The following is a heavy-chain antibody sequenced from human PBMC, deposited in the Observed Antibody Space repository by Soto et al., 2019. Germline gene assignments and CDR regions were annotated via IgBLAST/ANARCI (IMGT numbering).Heavy chain of an antibody. CDR3: AKDGASSRSNPFDY. D-gene: IGHD6-13*01. Sequence: QVQLVESGGGVVQPGRSLRLSCAASGFTFSSYGMHWVRQAPGKGLEWVAVISYDGSNKYYADSVKGRFTISRDNSKNTLYLRMNSLRAEDTAVYYCAKDGASSRSNPFDYWGQGTLVTVSS. V-gene: IGHV3-30*18. CDR2: ISYDGSNK. CDR1: GFTFSSYG. J-gene: IGHJ4*02.